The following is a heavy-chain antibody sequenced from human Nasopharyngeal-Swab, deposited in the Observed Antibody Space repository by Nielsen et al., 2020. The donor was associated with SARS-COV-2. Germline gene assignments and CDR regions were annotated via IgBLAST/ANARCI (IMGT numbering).Heavy chain of an antibody. CDR1: GFTFSSYS. V-gene: IGHV3-21*01. Sequence: GESLKISCAASGFTFSSYSMNWVRQAPGKGLEWASSISSSSSYIYYADSVKGRFTISRDNAKNSLYLQMNSLRAEDTAVYYCARAQAGRMVRDGMDVWGQGTTVTVSS. J-gene: IGHJ6*02. D-gene: IGHD3-10*01. CDR3: ARAQAGRMVRDGMDV. CDR2: ISSSSSYI.